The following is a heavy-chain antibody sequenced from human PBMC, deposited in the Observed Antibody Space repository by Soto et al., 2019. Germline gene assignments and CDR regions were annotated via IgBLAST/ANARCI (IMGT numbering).Heavy chain of an antibody. V-gene: IGHV4-4*02. CDR1: VVSISSSNW. J-gene: IGHJ6*02. D-gene: IGHD3-3*01. CDR2: IYHSGST. Sequence: SETLSLTCAVSVVSISSSNWWSWVRQPPGKGLEWIGEIYHSGSTNYNPSLKSRVTISVDKSKNQFSLKLSSVTAADTAVYYCARASSVLRFLERSPLYGMHVWGQATTVTGSS. CDR3: ARASSVLRFLERSPLYGMHV.